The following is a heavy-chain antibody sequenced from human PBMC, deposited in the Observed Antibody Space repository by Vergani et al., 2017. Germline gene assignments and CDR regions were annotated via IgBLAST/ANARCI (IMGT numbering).Heavy chain of an antibody. J-gene: IGHJ4*02. Sequence: QVLLVQSGAEVKKPGASVRVSCKTSGYTFTNYYIHWVRQAPGQGLEWMGGIIPIFGTANYAQNFQGRVTMTADESTSTAYMELSSLRAEDTAVYYCARGRPLRGPPAYWGQGTLVTVSS. CDR1: GYTFTNYY. V-gene: IGHV1-69*01. CDR2: IIPIFGTA. CDR3: ARGRPLRGPPAY. D-gene: IGHD3-10*01.